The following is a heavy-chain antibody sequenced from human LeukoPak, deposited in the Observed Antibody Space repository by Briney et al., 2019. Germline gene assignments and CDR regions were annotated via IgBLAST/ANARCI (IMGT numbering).Heavy chain of an antibody. CDR1: GYSFTSYW. J-gene: IGHJ6*03. CDR3: ARHEEIETSRGYYYYYIDV. Sequence: GESLKISCKGSGYSFTSYWIGWVRQMPGKGLEWMGIIYPGDSATRYSPSFQGQATISAAKSISTAYLQWSSRKASDTAMYYCARHEEIETSRGYYYYYIDVWGKGTTVTVSS. V-gene: IGHV5-51*01. CDR2: IYPGDSAT.